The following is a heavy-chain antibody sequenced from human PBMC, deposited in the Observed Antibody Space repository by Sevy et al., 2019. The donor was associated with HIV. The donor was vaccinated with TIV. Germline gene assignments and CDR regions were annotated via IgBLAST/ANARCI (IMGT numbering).Heavy chain of an antibody. D-gene: IGHD3-22*01. V-gene: IGHV3-48*01. J-gene: IGHJ3*02. Sequence: GGSLRLSCGASGFTFSSYSMNWVRQAPGKGLEGVSYISSSSSTIYYADSMKGRFTISRDNAKNSLYLQMNSLRAEDTAVYYCAGQGAYDSSGYSRRDAFDIWCQGTMVTVSS. CDR3: AGQGAYDSSGYSRRDAFDI. CDR1: GFTFSSYS. CDR2: ISSSSSTI.